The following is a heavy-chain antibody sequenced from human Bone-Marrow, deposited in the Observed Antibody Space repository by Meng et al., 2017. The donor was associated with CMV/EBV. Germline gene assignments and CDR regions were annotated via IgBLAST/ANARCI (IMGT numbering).Heavy chain of an antibody. CDR1: GYTFTGYY. CDR2: INPNSGGT. CDR3: ARDYVGATYYYYYYGMDV. Sequence: ASVKVSCKASGYTFTGYYMHWVRQAPGQGLEWMGWINPNSGGTNYAQKFQGRVTMTTDTSTSTAYMELRSLRSDDTAVYYCARDYVGATYYYYYYGMDVWGQGTTVTGSS. D-gene: IGHD1-26*01. V-gene: IGHV1-2*02. J-gene: IGHJ6*01.